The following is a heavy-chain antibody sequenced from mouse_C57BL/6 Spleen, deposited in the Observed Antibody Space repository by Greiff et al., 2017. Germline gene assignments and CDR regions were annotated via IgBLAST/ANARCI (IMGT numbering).Heavy chain of an antibody. CDR2: ISYSGST. Sequence: EVHLVESGPGMVKPSQSLSLTCTVTGYSITSGYDWHWIRHFPGNKLEWMGYISYSGSTNSNPSLKSRISITHDTFKNHFFLKLNSVTTEDTATYYCARGYYYAMDYWGQGASVTVSS. CDR3: ARGYYYAMDY. V-gene: IGHV3-1*01. CDR1: GYSITSGYD. J-gene: IGHJ4*01.